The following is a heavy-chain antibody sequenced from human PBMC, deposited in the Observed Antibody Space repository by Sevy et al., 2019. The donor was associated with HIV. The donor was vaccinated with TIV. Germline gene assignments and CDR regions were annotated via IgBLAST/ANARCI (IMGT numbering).Heavy chain of an antibody. Sequence: SETLSLTCTVYGGSFSDFYWNWMRQPPGKGLEWIGEINHNGVTNYNPSLKSRVTISADEPNRQFFLNLSSVTAADTAVYYCARLDTKIKIFGVPRGAYWGPGTLVTVSS. D-gene: IGHD3-3*01. V-gene: IGHV4-34*01. J-gene: IGHJ4*02. CDR3: ARLDTKIKIFGVPRGAY. CDR1: GGSFSDFY. CDR2: INHNGVT.